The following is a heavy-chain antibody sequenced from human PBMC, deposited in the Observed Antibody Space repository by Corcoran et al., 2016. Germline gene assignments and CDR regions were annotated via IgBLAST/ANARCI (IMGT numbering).Heavy chain of an antibody. D-gene: IGHD3-3*01. J-gene: IGHJ4*02. CDR3: AGREGQTFYDFWSGYYSFDY. CDR2: IYPADSDT. CDR1: TYSFTNYW. V-gene: IGHV5-51*01. Sequence: EVQLVQSGAEVKKPGESLKISCKGSTYSFTNYWIGWVRQMPGKGLEWMGIIYPADSDTRYSPSFQGQVTISADKSISTAYLQWSSLKASDTAMYDCAGREGQTFYDFWSGYYSFDYWGQGTLVTVSS.